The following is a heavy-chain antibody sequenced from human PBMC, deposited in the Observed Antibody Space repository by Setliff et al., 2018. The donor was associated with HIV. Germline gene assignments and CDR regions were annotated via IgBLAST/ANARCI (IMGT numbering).Heavy chain of an antibody. CDR2: ISDSGTT. CDR1: GGSISPYY. Sequence: ASETLSLTCTVSGGSISPYYWSWIRQPPGEGLEWIAWISDSGTTNYNPSLKSRVTLSVDTSKNQFSLSLTSVTGADTAVYYCARGGASSKYLDPWGQGTLVTVSS. V-gene: IGHV4-59*01. D-gene: IGHD2-15*01. J-gene: IGHJ5*02. CDR3: ARGGASSKYLDP.